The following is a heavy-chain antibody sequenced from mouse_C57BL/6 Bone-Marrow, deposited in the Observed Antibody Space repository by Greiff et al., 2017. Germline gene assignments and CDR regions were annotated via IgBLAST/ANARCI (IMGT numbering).Heavy chain of an antibody. V-gene: IGHV1-55*01. J-gene: IGHJ1*03. Sequence: QVQLQQPGAELVKPGASVKMSCKASGYTFTSYWITWVKQRPGQGLEWIGDIYPGSGSTNYNEKFKSKATLTVDKSSSTAYMQLSSLTSEDSAVYYCARGYPWYFDVWGTGTTVTVSS. CDR3: ARGYPWYFDV. CDR2: IYPGSGST. D-gene: IGHD2-2*01. CDR1: GYTFTSYW.